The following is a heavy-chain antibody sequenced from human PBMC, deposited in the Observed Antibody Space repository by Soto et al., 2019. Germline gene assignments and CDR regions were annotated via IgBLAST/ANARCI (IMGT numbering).Heavy chain of an antibody. CDR3: ARSPSGYSSTFDY. J-gene: IGHJ4*02. D-gene: IGHD5-18*01. V-gene: IGHV4-59*01. CDR2: IYYSGTT. CDR1: GGSISSYY. Sequence: ETLSLTCTVSGGSISSYYWSWIRQPPGKGLEWIGYIYYSGTTNYNPSLKSRVTISVDTSKNQFSLKLSSVTAADTAVYYCARSPSGYSSTFDYWGQGTLVTVSS.